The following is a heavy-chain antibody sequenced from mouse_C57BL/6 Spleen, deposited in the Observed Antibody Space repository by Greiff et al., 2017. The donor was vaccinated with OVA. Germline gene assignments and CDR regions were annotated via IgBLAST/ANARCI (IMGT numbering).Heavy chain of an antibody. CDR2: IWTGGGT. D-gene: IGHD1-1*01. CDR3: ARNLGTTVVALYYYAMDY. J-gene: IGHJ4*01. CDR1: GFSLTSYA. Sequence: VQLQESGPGLVAPSQRLSITCTVSGFSLTSYAISWVRQPPGKGLEWLGVIWTGGGTNYNSALKSRLSISKDNSKSQVFLKMNSLQTDDTARYYCARNLGTTVVALYYYAMDYWGQGTSVTVSS. V-gene: IGHV2-9-1*01.